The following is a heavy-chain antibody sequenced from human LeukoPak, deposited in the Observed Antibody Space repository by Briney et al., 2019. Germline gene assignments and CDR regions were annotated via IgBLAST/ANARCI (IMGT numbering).Heavy chain of an antibody. CDR2: ISAYNGNT. J-gene: IGHJ4*02. Sequence: ASVKVSCKASGHTFTSYGISWVRQAPGQGLEWMGWISAYNGNTNYAQKLQGRVTMTTDTSTSTAYMELRSLRSDDTAVYYCALTEGYDSSGYLDYWGQGTLVTVSS. CDR1: GHTFTSYG. D-gene: IGHD3-22*01. CDR3: ALTEGYDSSGYLDY. V-gene: IGHV1-18*01.